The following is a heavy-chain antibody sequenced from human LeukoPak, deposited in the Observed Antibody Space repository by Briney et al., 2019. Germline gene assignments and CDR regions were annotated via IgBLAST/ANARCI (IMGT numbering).Heavy chain of an antibody. D-gene: IGHD5-18*01. J-gene: IGHJ4*02. CDR2: INDSGETT. CDR3: AKKTGYNYGFDF. Sequence: PGGSLRLSCAASGFTFSSYAMSWVRQAPGKGLEWVSVINDSGETTYYAESVKGRFTISRDDSKNTLYLQMNSLRAEDTALYYCAKKTGYNYGFDFWGQGTLVTVSS. CDR1: GFTFSSYA. V-gene: IGHV3-23*01.